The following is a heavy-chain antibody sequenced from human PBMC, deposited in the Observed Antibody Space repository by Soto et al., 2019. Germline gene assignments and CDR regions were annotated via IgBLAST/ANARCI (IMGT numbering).Heavy chain of an antibody. CDR1: GGSISSGAYY. J-gene: IGHJ6*02. CDR3: ARGDYGGTSYYGMDV. Sequence: QVQLQESGPGLVKPSQTLSLTCTVSGGSISSGAYYWSWIRLHPGKGLEWIGYIYYTGTSYYNPSLRSRVTISVDTSKSQFSLKLGSVTAADTAVYFCARGDYGGTSYYGMDVWGQGTTVTVSS. V-gene: IGHV4-31*03. D-gene: IGHD4-17*01. CDR2: IYYTGTS.